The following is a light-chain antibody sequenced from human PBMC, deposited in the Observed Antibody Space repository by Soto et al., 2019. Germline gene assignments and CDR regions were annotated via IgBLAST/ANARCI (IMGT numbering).Light chain of an antibody. J-gene: IGKJ1*01. CDR3: QQYNTWLWT. Sequence: EVVMTQSPATLSVSPGERATLSCRASQNVNANLAWYQQKPGQAPRLLIHGASTRATGIPARFSGSGFGTEFILTISSLQSEDFAAYYCQQYNTWLWTFGQGTKVEGK. CDR2: GAS. V-gene: IGKV3-15*01. CDR1: QNVNAN.